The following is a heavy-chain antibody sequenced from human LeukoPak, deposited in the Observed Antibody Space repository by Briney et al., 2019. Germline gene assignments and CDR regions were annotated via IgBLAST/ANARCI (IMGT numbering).Heavy chain of an antibody. D-gene: IGHD4-17*01. Sequence: GGSLRLSCAVSGFTFSSYAMSWVRQAPGKGLEWVSVVYSGGSTYYADSVKGRFTISRDNSKNTLYLQMNSLRAEDTAVYYCARVEDDYGDAFDIWGQGTMVTVSS. V-gene: IGHV3-66*01. J-gene: IGHJ3*02. CDR1: GFTFSSYA. CDR2: VYSGGST. CDR3: ARVEDDYGDAFDI.